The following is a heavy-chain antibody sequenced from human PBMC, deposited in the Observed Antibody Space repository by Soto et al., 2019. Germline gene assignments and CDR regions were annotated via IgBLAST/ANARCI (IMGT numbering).Heavy chain of an antibody. V-gene: IGHV4-30-4*01. J-gene: IGHJ4*02. D-gene: IGHD2-21*01. CDR3: AREGVSGGDGYTPGVDY. CDR2: IYYSGST. Sequence: QVQLQEAGPGLVKPSQTLSLTCTVSGGSISSGDYYWSWIRQPPGKGLEWIGYIYYSGSTYYNPSLESRVTISVDTSKNQFSLKLSSVTAADTAVYYCAREGVSGGDGYTPGVDYWGQGTLVTVSS. CDR1: GGSISSGDYY.